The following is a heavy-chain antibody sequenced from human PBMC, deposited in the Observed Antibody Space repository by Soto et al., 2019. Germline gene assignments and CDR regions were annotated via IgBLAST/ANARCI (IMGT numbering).Heavy chain of an antibody. CDR3: ARAREYYDILPGYHTAPPHYGMDV. V-gene: IGHV3-48*02. CDR1: GFTFSSYS. CDR2: ISSSIITI. D-gene: IGHD3-9*01. Sequence: GGSLRLSWAASGFTFSSYSINWVLQAPGKGLEWFSYISSSIITIYYADSVKGRFTISRDNAKNSLYLQMNSRRDEDTAVYYCARAREYYDILPGYHTAPPHYGMDVWAKGTTVT. J-gene: IGHJ6*04.